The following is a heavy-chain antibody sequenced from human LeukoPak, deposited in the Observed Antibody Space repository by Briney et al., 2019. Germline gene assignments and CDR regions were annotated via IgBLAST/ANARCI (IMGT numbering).Heavy chain of an antibody. D-gene: IGHD6-19*01. CDR2: IYSGGGT. CDR3: ATNRDSSGYYYYYMDV. J-gene: IGHJ6*03. V-gene: IGHV3-66*01. CDR1: GFSVSNND. Sequence: PGGSLRLSCAASGFSVSNNDMSWVRQAPGKGLEWVSVIYSGGGTYYADSVKGRFTISRDNSKNTLYLQMNSLRAEDTAVYYCATNRDSSGYYYYYMDVWGKGTTVTISS.